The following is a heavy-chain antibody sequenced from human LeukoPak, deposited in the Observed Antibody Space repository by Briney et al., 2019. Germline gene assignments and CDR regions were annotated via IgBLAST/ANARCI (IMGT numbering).Heavy chain of an antibody. D-gene: IGHD6-13*01. V-gene: IGHV3-11*04. CDR1: GFTFSDYY. CDR2: ISSSGSTI. CDR3: ARAGQQLGPDAFDI. J-gene: IGHJ3*02. Sequence: GGSLRLSCTASGFTFSDYYMSWIRQAPGKGLEWVSYISSSGSTIYYADSVKGRFTISRDNAKNSLYLQMNSLRAEDTAVYYCARAGQQLGPDAFDIWGQGTMVTVSS.